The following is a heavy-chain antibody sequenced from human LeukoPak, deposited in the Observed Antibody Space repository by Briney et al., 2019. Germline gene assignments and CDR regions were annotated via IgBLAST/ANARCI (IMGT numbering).Heavy chain of an antibody. V-gene: IGHV5-51*01. Sequence: GESLKISCKGSGYSFSSYWIGWVRQMPGKGLEWMGIIYPDDSDTRYSPSFQGQVTISADKSVSTAYLLWSSLKASDTAMYYCARHRKDIGFDSWGQGTLVTVSS. CDR2: IYPDDSDT. D-gene: IGHD2-15*01. J-gene: IGHJ4*02. CDR1: GYSFSSYW. CDR3: ARHRKDIGFDS.